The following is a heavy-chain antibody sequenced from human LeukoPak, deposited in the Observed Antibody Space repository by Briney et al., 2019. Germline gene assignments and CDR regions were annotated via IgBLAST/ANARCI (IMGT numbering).Heavy chain of an antibody. Sequence: GRSLRLSCAASGFTFSSYGMPWVRQAPGKGLEWVAVIWYDGSNKYYADSVKGRFTISRDNSKNTLYLQMNSLRAEDTAVYYCARDTGSSRDYWGQGTLVTVSS. D-gene: IGHD1-1*01. V-gene: IGHV3-33*01. CDR1: GFTFSSYG. J-gene: IGHJ4*02. CDR2: IWYDGSNK. CDR3: ARDTGSSRDY.